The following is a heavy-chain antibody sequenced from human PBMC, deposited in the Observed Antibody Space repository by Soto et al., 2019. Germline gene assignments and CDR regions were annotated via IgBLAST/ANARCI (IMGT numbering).Heavy chain of an antibody. CDR3: ASGGGAPTRRYAFDI. Sequence: ASVKVSCKASGCTFTSYAMHWVRQAPGQRLEWMGWINAGNGNTKYSQKFQGRVTITRDTSASTAYMELSSLRSEDTAVYYCASGGGAPTRRYAFDIWGQGTMVTVSS. CDR2: INAGNGNT. CDR1: GCTFTSYA. D-gene: IGHD3-16*01. V-gene: IGHV1-3*01. J-gene: IGHJ3*02.